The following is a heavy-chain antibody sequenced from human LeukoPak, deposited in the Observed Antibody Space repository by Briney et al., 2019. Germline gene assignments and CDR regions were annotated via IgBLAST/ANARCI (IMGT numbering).Heavy chain of an antibody. J-gene: IGHJ6*03. CDR3: ATASAPRYSYCMDV. D-gene: IGHD1-14*01. CDR1: GYTFTSYG. V-gene: IGHV1-18*01. CDR2: ISAYNGNT. Sequence: ASVKVSCKASGYTFTSYGISWVRQAPGQGLEWMGWISAYNGNTNYAQKLQGRVTMTTDTSTSTAYMELRSLRSDDTAVYYCATASAPRYSYCMDVWGKGTTVTVSS.